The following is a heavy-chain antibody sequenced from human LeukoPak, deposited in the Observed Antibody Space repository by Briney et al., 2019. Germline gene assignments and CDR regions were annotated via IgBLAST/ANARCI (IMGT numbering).Heavy chain of an antibody. D-gene: IGHD2-15*01. J-gene: IGHJ4*02. V-gene: IGHV1-8*01. CDR2: MNLNRGNT. Sequence: ASVKVSCKASGYTFNSYDINWVGQATGQGLEWMGWMNLNRGNTGYAQKSQGRVPMTRKTSISTAYMELSSLRSEDTAVYYCARSPHGIDYWGQGTLVTVSS. CDR3: ARSPHGIDY. CDR1: GYTFNSYD.